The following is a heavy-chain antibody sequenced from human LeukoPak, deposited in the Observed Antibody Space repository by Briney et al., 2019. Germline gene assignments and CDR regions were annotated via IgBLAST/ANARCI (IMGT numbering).Heavy chain of an antibody. CDR1: GGTFSSYA. J-gene: IGHJ4*02. D-gene: IGHD3-16*01. CDR2: IIPILGIA. Sequence: SVKVSCKASGGTFSSYAISWVRQAPGQGLEWMGRIIPILGIANYAQKFQGRVTITADKSTSSAYMELSSLRSEDTAVYYCARDGDYGDYWGQGTLVTVSS. V-gene: IGHV1-69*04. CDR3: ARDGDYGDY.